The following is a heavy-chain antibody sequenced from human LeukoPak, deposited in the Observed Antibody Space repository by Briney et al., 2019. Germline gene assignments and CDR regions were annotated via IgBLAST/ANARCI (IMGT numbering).Heavy chain of an antibody. CDR1: VDSVSSNSAA. D-gene: IGHD3-3*01. CDR3: ARTSGPARADAFDI. CDR2: TYYGSKWYN. J-gene: IGHJ3*02. V-gene: IGHV6-1*01. Sequence: SQTLSLTCAISVDSVSSNSAAWNWIRQSPSRGLEWLGRTYYGSKWYNDYAVSVKSRITINPDTSKNQFSLQLNSVTPEDTAVYYCARTSGPARADAFDIWGQGTMVTVSS.